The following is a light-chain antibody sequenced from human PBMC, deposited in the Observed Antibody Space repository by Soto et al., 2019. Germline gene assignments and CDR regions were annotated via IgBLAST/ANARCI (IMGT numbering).Light chain of an antibody. Sequence: QSVLTQSPSASGTPGQRVIIACSGSSSNIGSNHVNWYRHLPGAAPKLLIFRSDQRPSGDPDRFSGSKSGTTASLAISGLQSGDEADYYCAAWDDSRYGVVFGGGTKLTVL. CDR2: RSD. V-gene: IGLV1-44*01. CDR1: SSNIGSNH. CDR3: AAWDDSRYGVV. J-gene: IGLJ2*01.